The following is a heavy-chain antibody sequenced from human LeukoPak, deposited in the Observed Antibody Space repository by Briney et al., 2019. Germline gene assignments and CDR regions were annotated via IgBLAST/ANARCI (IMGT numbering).Heavy chain of an antibody. CDR2: ISSSSSYI. CDR3: AKETSGGDCFDY. CDR1: GFTFSSYS. V-gene: IGHV3-21*04. J-gene: IGHJ4*02. Sequence: GGSLRLSCAASGFTFSSYSMNWVRQAPGKGLEWVSSISSSSSYIYYADSVKGRFTISRDNAKNSLYLQMNSLRAEDTAVYYCAKETSGGDCFDYWGQGTLVTVSS.